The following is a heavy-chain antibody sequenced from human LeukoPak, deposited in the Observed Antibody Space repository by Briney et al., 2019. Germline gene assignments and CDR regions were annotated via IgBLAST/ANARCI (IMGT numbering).Heavy chain of an antibody. J-gene: IGHJ5*02. Sequence: SETLSLTCTVSGGSISSSTYHWGWIRQPPGKGLEWIGSICYSGTTYYNPSLKSRVTISVDTSKNQFSLKLSSVIAADTAVYYCARVAAARTRWFDPWGQGTLVTVST. D-gene: IGHD6-13*01. CDR3: ARVAAARTRWFDP. CDR2: ICYSGTT. CDR1: GGSISSSTYH. V-gene: IGHV4-39*01.